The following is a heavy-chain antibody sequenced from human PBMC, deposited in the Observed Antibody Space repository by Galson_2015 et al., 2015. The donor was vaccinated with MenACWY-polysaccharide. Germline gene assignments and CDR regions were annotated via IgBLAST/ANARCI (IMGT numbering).Heavy chain of an antibody. CDR3: ARVRYSTGKYQFDY. CDR1: GFTVSSNY. Sequence: SLRLSCAVSGFTVSSNYITWVRQAPGKGLEWVSVIHNTGNTYYADSVKGRFTISRDNSKNTLSLQMNSLRAEDTAVYYCARVRYSTGKYQFDYWGQGTLVAVSS. D-gene: IGHD2-2*01. J-gene: IGHJ4*02. V-gene: IGHV3-53*01. CDR2: IHNTGNT.